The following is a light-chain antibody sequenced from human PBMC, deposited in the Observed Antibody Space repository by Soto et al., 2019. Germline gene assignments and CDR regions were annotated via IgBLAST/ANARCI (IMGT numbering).Light chain of an antibody. CDR3: MQALQTPAT. V-gene: IGKV2-28*01. CDR2: RAS. J-gene: IGKJ1*01. Sequence: DIVMTQSPLPLPVTPGEPASISCRSNQSLLHSNGYNYLDWYLQKPGQSPQLLIYRASNRASGVPDRFSGSGSGTDFTLKISRVGAEDVGVYYCMQALQTPATFGQGTKVDIK. CDR1: QSLLHSNGYNY.